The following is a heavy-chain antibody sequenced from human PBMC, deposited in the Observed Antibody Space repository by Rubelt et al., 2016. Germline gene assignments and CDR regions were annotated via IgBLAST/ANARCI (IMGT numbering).Heavy chain of an antibody. V-gene: IGHV3-9*01. J-gene: IGHJ5*02. D-gene: IGHD5-18*01. CDR2: ISWNSGSI. CDR3: AKAAYSYGSYWFDP. Sequence: QAPGKGLEWVSGISWNSGSIGYADSVKGRFTISRDNAKNSLYLQMNSLRAEDTALYYCAKAAYSYGSYWFDPWGQGTLVTVSS.